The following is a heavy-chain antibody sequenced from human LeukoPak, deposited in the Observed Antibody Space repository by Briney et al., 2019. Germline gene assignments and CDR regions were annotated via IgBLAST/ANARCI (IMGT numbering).Heavy chain of an antibody. J-gene: IGHJ5*02. CDR2: INHSGST. D-gene: IGHD3-22*01. V-gene: IGHV4-34*01. CDR3: ASRALDYYDSSGYAGWFDP. Sequence: SETLSLTCAVYGGSFSGYYWSWIRQPPGKGLEWIGEINHSGSTNYNPSLKSRVTISVDTSKNQFSLKLSSVTAADTAVYYCASRALDYYDSSGYAGWFDPWGQGTLVTVSS. CDR1: GGSFSGYY.